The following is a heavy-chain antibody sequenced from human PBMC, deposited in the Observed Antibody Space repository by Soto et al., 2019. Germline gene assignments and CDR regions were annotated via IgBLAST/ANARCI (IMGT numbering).Heavy chain of an antibody. Sequence: QVQLVESGGGVVQPGRSLRLSCADSGFTFSSYGMHWVRQAPGKGLEWVAVISYDGSNKYYADSVKGRFTISRDNSKYTLHLQMNSLRAEDTAVYYCAKQVTPHSSGWRDAFDIWGQGTMVSVSS. D-gene: IGHD6-19*01. J-gene: IGHJ3*02. CDR3: AKQVTPHSSGWRDAFDI. V-gene: IGHV3-30*18. CDR1: GFTFSSYG. CDR2: ISYDGSNK.